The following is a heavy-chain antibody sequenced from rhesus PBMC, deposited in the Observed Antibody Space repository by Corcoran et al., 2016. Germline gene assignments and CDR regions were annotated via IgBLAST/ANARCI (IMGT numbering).Heavy chain of an antibody. J-gene: IGHJ4*01. V-gene: IGHV4-169*01. D-gene: IGHD5-30*01. CDR1: GGSISSSY. CDR2: IYGSGGSP. Sequence: QLQLQESGPGLVKPSETLSVTCAVSGGSISSSYWSWIRQAPGKGLEWIGYIYGSGGSPNSNPSLKSRVTLSVDTSKNQLSLKLSSVTTADTAVYYCARVSGYSGYSFDYWGQGVLVTVSS. CDR3: ARVSGYSGYSFDY.